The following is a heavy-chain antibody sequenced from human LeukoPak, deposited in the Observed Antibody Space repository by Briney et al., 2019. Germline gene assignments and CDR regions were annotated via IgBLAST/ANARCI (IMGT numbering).Heavy chain of an antibody. D-gene: IGHD5-24*01. CDR1: GFTFSSYA. CDR3: ARDGRDGLQSFDFDY. Sequence: GRSLRLSCAASGFTFSSYAMHWVRQAPGKGLEWVAVISYDGSNKYYADSVKGRFTISRDNSKNTLYLQMNSLGAEDTAVYYCARDGRDGLQSFDFDYWGQGTLVTVSS. J-gene: IGHJ4*02. V-gene: IGHV3-30-3*01. CDR2: ISYDGSNK.